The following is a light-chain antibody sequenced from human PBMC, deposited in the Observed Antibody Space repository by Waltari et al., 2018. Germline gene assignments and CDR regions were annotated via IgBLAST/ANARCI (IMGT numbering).Light chain of an antibody. J-gene: IGLJ6*01. CDR2: DYK. CDR3: GTWDNNLDGNV. CDR1: GPNIGLNY. Sequence: SVLTQPPSLSAAPGQRVIISCAGSGPNIGLNYVSWYRQVPGTSPKLIIYDYKKRPSGIPDRFSGSKSDTSATLVITGLQTGDEAEYYCGTWDNNLDGNVFGSGTQVTVL. V-gene: IGLV1-51*01.